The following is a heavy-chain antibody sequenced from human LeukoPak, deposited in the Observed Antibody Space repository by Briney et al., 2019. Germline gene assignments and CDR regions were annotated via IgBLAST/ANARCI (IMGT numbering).Heavy chain of an antibody. J-gene: IGHJ4*02. CDR1: GGTFSSYT. CDR2: IIPSLGIA. D-gene: IGHD1-26*01. CDR3: AREYSGSSDH. Sequence: PSSSVKVSCKASGGTFSSYTISWVRQAPGQGLEWIGRIIPSLGIANYAQKFQGRVTITADKSTSTAYMELSSLRSEDTAVYYCAREYSGSSDHWGQGTLVTVSS. V-gene: IGHV1-69*04.